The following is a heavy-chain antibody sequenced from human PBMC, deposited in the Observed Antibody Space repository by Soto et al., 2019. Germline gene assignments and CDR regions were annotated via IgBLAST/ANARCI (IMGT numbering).Heavy chain of an antibody. CDR2: IHPGDSDT. V-gene: IGHV5-51*01. J-gene: IGHJ3*02. Sequence: GESLKISCKGSGYSFTNYWIGWVRQVPGKGLEWMGIIHPGDSDTRYSPSFQGQVTISDDKSISTAYLQWSSLKASDTAMHYCARLQEVEGYCTNGVCPGAFDIWGQGTMVTVSS. CDR3: ARLQEVEGYCTNGVCPGAFDI. D-gene: IGHD2-8*01. CDR1: GYSFTNYW.